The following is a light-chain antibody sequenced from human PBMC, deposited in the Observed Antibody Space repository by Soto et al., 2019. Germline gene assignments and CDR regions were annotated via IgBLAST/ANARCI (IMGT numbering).Light chain of an antibody. CDR3: QQRSYLFT. CDR1: QSVSSSY. Sequence: EIVLTQSPGTLSLSPGERATLSCRASQSVSSSYLAWYQQKPGQAPRLLIYDASNRATGIPARFSGSGSGTDFTLTISSLQPEDCAVYYCQQRSYLFTFGGGTKVDIK. J-gene: IGKJ4*01. CDR2: DAS. V-gene: IGKV3D-20*02.